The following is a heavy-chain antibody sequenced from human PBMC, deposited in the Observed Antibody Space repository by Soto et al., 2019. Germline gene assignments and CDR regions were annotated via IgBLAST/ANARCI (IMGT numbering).Heavy chain of an antibody. V-gene: IGHV1-46*01. Sequence: QVQLEQSGAEVKRPGASVKLTCKASGYNFIRHHIHWVRQAPGHGLEWMGIIVPSDGSTSPAERFQGRLTMTADTSTSTVYMELTRLTSEDTAVYFCARTLQWLVLQEDPVDDTWGHGTLVTVSS. CDR3: ARTLQWLVLQEDPVDDT. CDR1: GYNFIRHH. CDR2: IVPSDGST. J-gene: IGHJ5*01. D-gene: IGHD6-19*01.